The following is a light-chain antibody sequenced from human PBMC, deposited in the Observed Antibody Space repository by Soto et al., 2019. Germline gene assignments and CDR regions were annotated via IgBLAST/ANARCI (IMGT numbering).Light chain of an antibody. CDR3: QQYGGSPFS. CDR1: QSVSSTF. Sequence: IVLTQSPGTLSLSPGERATLSCRASQSVSSTFLAWFQQKPGQAPRLLIYGASTRATGIADRFSGSGSGTDFTLTISRLEPEDFAVYYCQQYGGSPFSFGPGTKVDIK. J-gene: IGKJ3*01. V-gene: IGKV3-20*01. CDR2: GAS.